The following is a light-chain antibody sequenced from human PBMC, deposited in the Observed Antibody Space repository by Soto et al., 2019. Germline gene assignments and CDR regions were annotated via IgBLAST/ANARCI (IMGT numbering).Light chain of an antibody. V-gene: IGKV1-5*03. CDR2: KAS. J-gene: IGKJ1*01. CDR3: QQYNTFSWT. CDR1: QSISNW. Sequence: DIQMTQSPSTLPASVGDRVTITCRASQSISNWLAWYQQKPGKAPKLLISKASSLESGVPSRFSGSGSGTEFTLTISSLQPDDFATYYCQQYNTFSWTFGQGTKVEIK.